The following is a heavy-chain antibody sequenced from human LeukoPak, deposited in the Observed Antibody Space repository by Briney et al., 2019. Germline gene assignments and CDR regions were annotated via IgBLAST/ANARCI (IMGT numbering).Heavy chain of an antibody. CDR2: IDASGVNT. Sequence: GGSLILSCAASRFTFSGYAMYWVRQAPGKGLEWVSCIDASGVNTYYADSVKGRFTISRDNSRNTLYLQMNSLRAEDTAVYYCAKGSGSGWYGWFDPWGQGTLVTVSS. CDR3: AKGSGSGWYGWFDP. J-gene: IGHJ5*02. CDR1: RFTFSGYA. D-gene: IGHD6-19*01. V-gene: IGHV3-23*01.